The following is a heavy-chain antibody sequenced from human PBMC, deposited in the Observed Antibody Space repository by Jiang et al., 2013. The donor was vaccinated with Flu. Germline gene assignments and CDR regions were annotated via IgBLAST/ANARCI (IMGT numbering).Heavy chain of an antibody. D-gene: IGHD6-13*01. CDR1: GYTFTRYA. V-gene: IGHV7-4-1*02. CDR3: ATSLGPAAVTSMVDS. CDR2: MNTKTGNP. Sequence: QSGSELKKPGASVNISCKASGYTFTRYAMNWVRQAPGQGLQWMGWMNTKTGNPTYAQDFTGRFVFSLDTSVNTAYLHISRLRVEDSAVYYCATSLGPAAVTSMVDSWGQGTLVTVSS. J-gene: IGHJ4*02.